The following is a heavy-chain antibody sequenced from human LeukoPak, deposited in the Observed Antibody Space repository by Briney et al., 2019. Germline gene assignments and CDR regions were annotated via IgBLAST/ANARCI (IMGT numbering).Heavy chain of an antibody. J-gene: IGHJ4*02. CDR3: ARADRYCSSTSCYIPHYFDY. CDR1: GFTFSSYW. V-gene: IGHV3-74*01. CDR2: INSDGSST. Sequence: GGSLRLSCAASGFTFSSYWMHWVRKAPGKGLVWVSRINSDGSSTSYADSVKGRFTISRDNAKNTLYLQMNSLRAEDTAVYYCARADRYCSSTSCYIPHYFDYWGQGTLVTVSS. D-gene: IGHD2-2*02.